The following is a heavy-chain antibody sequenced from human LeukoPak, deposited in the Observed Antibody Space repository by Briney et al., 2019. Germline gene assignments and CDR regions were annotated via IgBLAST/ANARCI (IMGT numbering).Heavy chain of an antibody. V-gene: IGHV4-59*11. Sequence: SETLSLTCSVSGGPIISHYWSWIRQPPGKGLEWIGYTSNSGSTDYNPSLRSRVTISINTSKNQFSLKLTSVTAADSAVCYCVRDALEGYYSYYYMDVWGRGTTVTVSS. D-gene: IGHD1-1*01. CDR2: TSNSGST. CDR1: GGPIISHY. J-gene: IGHJ6*03. CDR3: VRDALEGYYSYYYMDV.